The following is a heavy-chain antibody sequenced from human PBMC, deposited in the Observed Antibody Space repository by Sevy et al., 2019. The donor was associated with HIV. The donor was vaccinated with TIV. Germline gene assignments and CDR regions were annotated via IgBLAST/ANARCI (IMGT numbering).Heavy chain of an antibody. CDR1: GYTFSDYY. CDR3: ARGMSAYLLANGMDV. J-gene: IGHJ6*02. D-gene: IGHD3-3*01. CDR2: INPNRGGT. Sequence: ASVKVSCKAYGYTFSDYYMHWVRQAPGQGIEWMGWINPNRGGTNYAHKFQGRVTMTRDTSISTAYMELSSLRSDDTAIYYCARGMSAYLLANGMDVLGQGTSVTVSS. V-gene: IGHV1-2*07.